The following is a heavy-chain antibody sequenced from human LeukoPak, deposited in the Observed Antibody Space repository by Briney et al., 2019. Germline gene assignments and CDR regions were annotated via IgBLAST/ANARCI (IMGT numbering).Heavy chain of an antibody. D-gene: IGHD2-15*01. CDR3: AKQLGYCSDGSCYFPY. CDR2: IRNNGGYT. CDR1: GFTFSTSP. Sequence: PGGSLGLSCAASGFTFSTSPMSWVRQAPGKGLEWVSAIRNNGGYTYYADSVQGRFTISRDNSKSTLCLQMNSLRAEDTAVYYCAKQLGYCSDGSCYFPYWGQGTLVTVSS. V-gene: IGHV3-23*01. J-gene: IGHJ4*02.